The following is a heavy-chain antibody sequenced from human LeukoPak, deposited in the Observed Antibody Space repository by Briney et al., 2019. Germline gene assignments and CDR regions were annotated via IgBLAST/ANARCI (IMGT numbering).Heavy chain of an antibody. J-gene: IGHJ5*02. D-gene: IGHD3-9*01. CDR1: GVSISSNLW. V-gene: IGHV4-4*02. Sequence: SETLSLTCAVSGVSISSNLWWTWVRQPPGKGLEWIAEIHHSGSINYNPSLKSRVTISVDTSKNQFSLKLSSVTAADTAVYYCARERYFDWLLYIGEVNWFDPWGQGTPVTVSS. CDR2: IHHSGSI. CDR3: ARERYFDWLLYIGEVNWFDP.